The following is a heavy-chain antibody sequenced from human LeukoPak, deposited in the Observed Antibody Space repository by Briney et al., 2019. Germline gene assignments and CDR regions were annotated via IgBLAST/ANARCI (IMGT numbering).Heavy chain of an antibody. Sequence: GGSLRLSCAASGFTFSSYWMNWARQAPGKGLEWVASINHNGNVNYYVDSVKGRFTISRDNAKNSLYLQMSNLRTEDTAVYFCARGGGLDIWGQGATVTVSS. D-gene: IGHD3-16*01. J-gene: IGHJ6*02. CDR3: ARGGGLDI. V-gene: IGHV3-7*03. CDR2: INHNGNVN. CDR1: GFTFSSYW.